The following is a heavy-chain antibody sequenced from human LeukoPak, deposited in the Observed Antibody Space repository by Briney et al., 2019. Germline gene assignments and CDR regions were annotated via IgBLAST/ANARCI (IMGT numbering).Heavy chain of an antibody. J-gene: IGHJ5*02. CDR3: ARGSIVVVPASGFDP. CDR1: GYTFTSYD. CDR2: INPNSGGT. V-gene: IGHV1-2*02. Sequence: ASVKVSCKASGYTFTSYDINWVRQATGQGLEWMGWINPNSGGTNYAQKFQGRVTMTRDTSISTAYMELSRLRSDDTAVYYCARGSIVVVPASGFDPWGQGTLVTVSS. D-gene: IGHD2-2*01.